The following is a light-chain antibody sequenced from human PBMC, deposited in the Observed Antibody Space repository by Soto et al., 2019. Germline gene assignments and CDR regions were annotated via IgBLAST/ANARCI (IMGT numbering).Light chain of an antibody. CDR3: QQYNSYWT. CDR1: QSVNNW. CDR2: DAS. V-gene: IGKV1-5*01. J-gene: IGKJ1*01. Sequence: DIQMTQYPSTLSASVGERVTISCRASQSVNNWLAWYQRKPGKAPKLLIHDASTLESGIPSRFSGSGSGTEFTLTISSPQPDDFATYYCQQYNSYWTFGQGTKVEIK.